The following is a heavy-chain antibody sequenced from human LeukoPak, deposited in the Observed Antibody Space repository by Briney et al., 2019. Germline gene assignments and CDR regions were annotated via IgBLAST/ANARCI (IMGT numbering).Heavy chain of an antibody. CDR3: ARGGMEQQLVRDEDY. V-gene: IGHV4-34*01. J-gene: IGHJ4*02. D-gene: IGHD6-13*01. Sequence: SETLSLTCAVYGGSFSGYYWSWIRQPPGKGLEWIGEINHSGSTNHNPSLKSRVTISVDTSKNQFSLKLSSVTAADTAVYYCARGGMEQQLVRDEDYWGQGTLVTVSS. CDR2: INHSGST. CDR1: GGSFSGYY.